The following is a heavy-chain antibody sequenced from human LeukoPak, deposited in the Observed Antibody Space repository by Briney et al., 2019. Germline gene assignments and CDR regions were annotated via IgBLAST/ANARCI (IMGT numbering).Heavy chain of an antibody. D-gene: IGHD6-13*01. CDR2: NIPIFGTA. V-gene: IGHV1-69*05. CDR3: ARSLRSSPITPKGY. J-gene: IGHJ4*02. Sequence: SVKVSCKASGGTFSSYAISWVRQAPGQGLEWMGGNIPIFGTANYAQKFQGRVTITTDESTSTAYMELSSLRSEDTAVYYCARSLRSSPITPKGYWGQGTLVTVSS. CDR1: GGTFSSYA.